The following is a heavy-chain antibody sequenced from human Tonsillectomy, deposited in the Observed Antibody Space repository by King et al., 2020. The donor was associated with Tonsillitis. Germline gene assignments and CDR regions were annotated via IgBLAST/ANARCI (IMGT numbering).Heavy chain of an antibody. D-gene: IGHD6-13*01. J-gene: IGHJ5*02. CDR2: IYYTGST. Sequence: HVQLQESGPGLVKPSQTLSLTCSVSGGSISSGGYFWSWIRQHPGKGLEWIGYIYYTGSTYYNPSLKSRPTISVDTSKNHFSLNLSSVTAADTAVYYCARVLRPGRQQLVNWFDPWGQGILVTVSS. V-gene: IGHV4-31*03. CDR3: ARVLRPGRQQLVNWFDP. CDR1: GGSISSGGYF.